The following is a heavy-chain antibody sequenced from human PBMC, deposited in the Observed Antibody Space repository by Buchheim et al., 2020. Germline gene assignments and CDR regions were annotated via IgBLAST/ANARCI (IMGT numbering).Heavy chain of an antibody. CDR2: ISGSGGTT. J-gene: IGHJ4*02. D-gene: IGHD2/OR15-2a*01. CDR1: GFTFSTYA. Sequence: EVQLLESGGGLGQPGGSLRLSCAASGFTFSTYAMSWVRQAPGKGLEWVSSISGSGGTTFYADSVEGRFTISRDNSKNTLYLQMNSLRAEDTAVYYCAKARGTGYYYLYFDSWGQGT. V-gene: IGHV3-23*01. CDR3: AKARGTGYYYLYFDS.